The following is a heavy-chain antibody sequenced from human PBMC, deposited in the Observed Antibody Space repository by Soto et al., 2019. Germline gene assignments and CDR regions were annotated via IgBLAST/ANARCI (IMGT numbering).Heavy chain of an antibody. CDR1: GFTFDDYG. V-gene: IGHV3-20*04. J-gene: IGHJ3*02. CDR2: INWNGGST. CDR3: ARALTDYVWGSYAFDI. Sequence: GGSLRLSCAASGFTFDDYGMSWVRQAPGKGLEWVSGINWNGGSTGYADSVKGRFTISRDNAKNSLYLQMNSLRAEDTALYYCARALTDYVWGSYAFDIWGQGTMVTVS. D-gene: IGHD3-16*01.